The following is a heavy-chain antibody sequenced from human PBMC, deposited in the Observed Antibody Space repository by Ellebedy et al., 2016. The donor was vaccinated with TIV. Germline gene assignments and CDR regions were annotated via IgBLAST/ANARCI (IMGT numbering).Heavy chain of an antibody. J-gene: IGHJ4*02. D-gene: IGHD3-10*01. CDR3: ARLARGSGSYDNSGY. Sequence: MPGGSLRLSCAVYGGSFSGYYWSWIRQPPGKGLEWIGEIHHRGSTNYNPSLKSRVTISIDTSKNQFSLKLSSVTAADTPVYYCARLARGSGSYDNSGYWGQGTPVTVSS. CDR1: GGSFSGYY. CDR2: IHHRGST. V-gene: IGHV4-34*01.